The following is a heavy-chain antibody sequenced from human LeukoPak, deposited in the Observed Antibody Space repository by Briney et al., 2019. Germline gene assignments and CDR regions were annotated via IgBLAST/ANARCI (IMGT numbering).Heavy chain of an antibody. CDR2: INPSGGST. J-gene: IGHJ4*02. V-gene: IGHV1-46*01. CDR1: GYTFTSYY. Sequence: ASVKVSCKASGYTFTSYYMHWVRQAPGQGLEWMGMINPSGGSTSYAQKFQGRGTMTRDTATSTVYMELRSLRSEDTAVYYCERGQAYYDSSGDDYWGQGTLVTVSS. CDR3: ERGQAYYDSSGDDY. D-gene: IGHD3-22*01.